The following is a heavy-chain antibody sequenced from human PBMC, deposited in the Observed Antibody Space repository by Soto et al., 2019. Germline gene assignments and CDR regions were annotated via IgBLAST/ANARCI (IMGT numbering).Heavy chain of an antibody. CDR1: GYTFTGYY. J-gene: IGHJ2*01. V-gene: IGHV1-2*04. Sequence: ASVKVSCKASGYTFTGYYMHWVRQAPGQGLEWMGWINPNSGGTNYAQKFQGWVTMTRDTSISTAYMELSRLRSDDTAVYYCARSASPQSGDPARHWYFDLWGRGTLVTVSS. CDR2: INPNSGGT. D-gene: IGHD3-10*01. CDR3: ARSASPQSGDPARHWYFDL.